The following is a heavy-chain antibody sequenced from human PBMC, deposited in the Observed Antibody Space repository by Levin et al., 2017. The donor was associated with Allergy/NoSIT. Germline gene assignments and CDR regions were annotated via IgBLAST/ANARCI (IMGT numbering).Heavy chain of an antibody. CDR3: ARHISGARGFDF. J-gene: IGHJ4*02. CDR2: IFPIGIT. Sequence: GSLRLSCAVSVGSISSSYWWSWVRQSPGKGLEWIGEIFPIGITNYNPSLQSRVTISIDKSKNQFSLKVTSVTAADTAVYYCARHISGARGFDFWGQGTLVTVSS. D-gene: IGHD4/OR15-4a*01. CDR1: VGSISSSYW. V-gene: IGHV4-4*02.